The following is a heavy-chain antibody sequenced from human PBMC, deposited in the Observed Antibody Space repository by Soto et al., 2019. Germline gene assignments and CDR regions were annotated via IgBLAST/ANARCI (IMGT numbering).Heavy chain of an antibody. J-gene: IGHJ4*02. CDR3: AKEAPGGWHFFDT. Sequence: GGSLRLSCAASGFTFRTYGMHWVRQAPGKGLEWVAFISDGGSQKYYGDSVKGRFTISRDNSKNTLSLRMISLRTEDTSVYYCAKEAPGGWHFFDTWGQGTLVTVSS. D-gene: IGHD6-19*01. V-gene: IGHV3-30*18. CDR1: GFTFRTYG. CDR2: ISDGGSQK.